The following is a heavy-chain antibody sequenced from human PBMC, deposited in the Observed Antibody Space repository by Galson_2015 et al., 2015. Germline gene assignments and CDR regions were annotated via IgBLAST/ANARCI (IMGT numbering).Heavy chain of an antibody. J-gene: IGHJ4*02. CDR3: TTGSRRDGYNY. V-gene: IGHV3-15*01. Sequence: SLRLSCAASGFTFSNAWMSWVRQAPGKGLEWVGRIKSKTDGGTTDYAAPVKGRFTISRDDSKNTLYLQMNSLKTEDTAVYYCTTGSRRDGYNYWGQGTLVTVSS. D-gene: IGHD5-24*01. CDR2: IKSKTDGGTT. CDR1: GFTFSNAW.